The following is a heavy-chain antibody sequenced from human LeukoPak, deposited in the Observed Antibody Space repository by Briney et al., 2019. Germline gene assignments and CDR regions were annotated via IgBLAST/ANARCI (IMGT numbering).Heavy chain of an antibody. CDR1: GFGFRNAW. J-gene: IGHJ5*02. CDR3: ARSDWFDP. Sequence: GGSLRLSCAASGFGFRNAWMHWVRQAPGKGLVWVSRIKGDGSVTVYADSVKGRFTISRDNAKNTLYLQMNSLRVEDTAVYYCARSDWFDPWGQGTLVTVSS. CDR2: IKGDGSVT. V-gene: IGHV3-74*01. D-gene: IGHD3-3*01.